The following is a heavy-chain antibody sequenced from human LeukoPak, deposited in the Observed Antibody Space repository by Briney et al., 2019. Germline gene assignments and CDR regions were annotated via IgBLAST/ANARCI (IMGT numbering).Heavy chain of an antibody. D-gene: IGHD3-22*01. V-gene: IGHV1-2*02. J-gene: IGHJ5*02. CDR2: INPNSGGT. CDR3: ARAETVDYDSSGSLWWFDP. Sequence: ASVKVSCKASGYTFTGYYMHWVRQAPGQGLEWMGWINPNSGGTNYAQKFQGRVTMTRDTSISTAYMGLSRLRSDDTAVYYCARAETVDYDSSGSLWWFDPWGQGTLVTVSS. CDR1: GYTFTGYY.